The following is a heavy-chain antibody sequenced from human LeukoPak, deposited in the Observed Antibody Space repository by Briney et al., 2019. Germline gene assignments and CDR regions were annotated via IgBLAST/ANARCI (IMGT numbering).Heavy chain of an antibody. CDR2: ISYDGGNE. CDR1: GFTFSSYV. D-gene: IGHD6-6*01. V-gene: IGHV3-30*04. Sequence: PGGSLRLSCAASGFTFSSYVMHWVRQAPGKGLEWVAIISYDGGNEYYADSVKGRFTISRDNSKNTLYLQMNSLRAADTAVYYCARDEGTSYLSSFDYWGQGTLVTVSS. J-gene: IGHJ4*02. CDR3: ARDEGTSYLSSFDY.